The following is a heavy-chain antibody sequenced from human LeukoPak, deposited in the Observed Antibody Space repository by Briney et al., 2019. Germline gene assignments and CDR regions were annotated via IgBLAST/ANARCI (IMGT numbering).Heavy chain of an antibody. D-gene: IGHD5-18*01. V-gene: IGHV4-59*01. J-gene: IGHJ4*02. CDR3: ARVDSYGSHDY. Sequence: TSETLSLTCTVSGGSISSYYWSWIRQPPGKGLEWIGYIYYSGSTNYNPSLKSRVTISVDTSKNQFSLKLSSVTAADTAVYYCARVDSYGSHDYWGQGTLVTVSS. CDR2: IYYSGST. CDR1: GGSISSYY.